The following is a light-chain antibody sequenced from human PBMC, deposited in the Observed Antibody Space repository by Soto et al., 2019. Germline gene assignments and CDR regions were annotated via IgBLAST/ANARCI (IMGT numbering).Light chain of an antibody. CDR1: QSVTSN. V-gene: IGKV3-15*01. CDR2: GAS. J-gene: IGKJ1*01. Sequence: EIVMTQSPATLSVSPGERATLSCRASQSVTSNLAWYQQKPGQTPRLLIYGASTRAAGNSGRFSGSGSGTDFALTISSIQSEDFAVYYCEHDNNWHSDGTFGQGTKVEIK. CDR3: EHDNNWHSDGT.